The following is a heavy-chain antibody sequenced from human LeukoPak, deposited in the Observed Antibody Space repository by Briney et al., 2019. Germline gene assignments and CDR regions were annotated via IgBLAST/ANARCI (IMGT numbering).Heavy chain of an antibody. CDR1: GFTVSSNY. J-gene: IGHJ3*02. Sequence: GGSLRLSCAASGFTVSSNYMSWVRQAPGKGLEWVSVIYSGGSTDYKDSVKDRFIISRDNSKNTLYLQMNSLRAEDTAVYYCVKEMATMNAFDIWGQGTMVTVSS. CDR3: VKEMATMNAFDI. V-gene: IGHV3-66*01. D-gene: IGHD5-24*01. CDR2: IYSGGST.